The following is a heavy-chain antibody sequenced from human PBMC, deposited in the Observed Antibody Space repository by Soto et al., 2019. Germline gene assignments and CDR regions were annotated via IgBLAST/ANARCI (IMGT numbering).Heavy chain of an antibody. J-gene: IGHJ4*02. CDR2: IYYSGST. D-gene: IGHD1-26*01. V-gene: IGHV4-59*01. Sequence: SETLSLTCTVSGGSISSYYWSWIRQPPGKGLEWIGYIYYSGSTNYNPSLKSRVTISVDTSKNRFSLKLSSVTAADTAVYYCARMAAGSFFNGYNYFDYWGQGTLVTVSS. CDR1: GGSISSYY. CDR3: ARMAAGSFFNGYNYFDY.